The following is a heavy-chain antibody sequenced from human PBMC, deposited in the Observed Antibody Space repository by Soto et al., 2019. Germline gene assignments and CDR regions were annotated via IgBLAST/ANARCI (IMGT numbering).Heavy chain of an antibody. CDR3: ARPPTANLDAFDI. CDR2: IYYSGIT. D-gene: IGHD7-27*01. V-gene: IGHV4-31*03. CDR1: GGSISSGGYY. Sequence: SETLSLTCTVSGGSISSGGYYWNWIRQHPGKGLEWIGYIYYSGITYHNPSLKSRVTISVDTSKNQFSLNLSSVTAADTAVYYCARPPTANLDAFDIWGLGTMVTVSS. J-gene: IGHJ3*02.